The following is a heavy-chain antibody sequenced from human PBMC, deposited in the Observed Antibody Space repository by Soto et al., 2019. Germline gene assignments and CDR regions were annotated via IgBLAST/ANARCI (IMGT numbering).Heavy chain of an antibody. V-gene: IGHV4-4*02. CDR1: SGSISSSNW. CDR2: IYHSGST. D-gene: IGHD6-6*01. J-gene: IGHJ6*03. Sequence: QVQLQESGPGLVKPSGTLSLTCAVSSGSISSSNWWSWVRQPPGKGLEWIGEIYHSGSTNYNPSLKSRVTLSVDKSKNQFSLKRSSGTAADTAVYYCARADGSSIAAPMDVWGKGTTVTVSS. CDR3: ARADGSSIAAPMDV.